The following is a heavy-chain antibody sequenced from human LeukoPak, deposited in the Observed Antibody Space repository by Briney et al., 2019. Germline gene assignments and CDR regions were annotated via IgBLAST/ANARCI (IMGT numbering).Heavy chain of an antibody. V-gene: IGHV1-2*02. Sequence: GASVKVSCKASGYTFTGYYMHWVRQAPGQGLEWMGWINPNSGGTNYAQKFQGRVTMTRDTSIGTAYMELSRLRSDDTAVYYCARDHEDIVLMVYDTPGDYWGQGTLVTVSS. CDR1: GYTFTGYY. D-gene: IGHD2-8*01. CDR3: ARDHEDIVLMVYDTPGDY. CDR2: INPNSGGT. J-gene: IGHJ4*02.